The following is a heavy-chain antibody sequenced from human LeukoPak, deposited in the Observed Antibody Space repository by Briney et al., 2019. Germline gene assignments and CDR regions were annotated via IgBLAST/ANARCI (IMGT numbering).Heavy chain of an antibody. V-gene: IGHV3-64D*06. CDR1: GFIFSSHG. CDR2: IGHDGTET. Sequence: PGGSLRLSCSASGFIFSSHGFHWVRQSPGKGLEYVSAIGHDGTETYYADSVKGKFTISRDNSKNTVSFQLSSLRVDDTAVYYCLVVGFQGHFMHWGPGAPVTV. CDR3: LVVGFQGHFMH. J-gene: IGHJ4*02. D-gene: IGHD3-16*01.